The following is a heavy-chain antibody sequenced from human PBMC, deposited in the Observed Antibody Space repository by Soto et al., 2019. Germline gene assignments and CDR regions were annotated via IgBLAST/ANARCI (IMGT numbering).Heavy chain of an antibody. CDR3: ARVMATIVVVPAAIHTSYYFDY. CDR1: AFTFSSYW. Sequence: GESLRLSCAASAFTFSSYWMSWVRQAPGRGLEWVANIKQDGSEKYYVDSVKGRFIISRDNAKNSLYLQMNSLRAEDTAVYYCARVMATIVVVPAAIHTSYYFDYWGQGTLVTVSS. D-gene: IGHD2-2*01. J-gene: IGHJ4*02. V-gene: IGHV3-7*03. CDR2: IKQDGSEK.